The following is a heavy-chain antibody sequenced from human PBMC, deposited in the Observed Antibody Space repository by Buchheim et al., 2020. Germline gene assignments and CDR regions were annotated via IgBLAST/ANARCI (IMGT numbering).Heavy chain of an antibody. CDR2: LSYDGSNK. D-gene: IGHD1-26*01. CDR1: GFTFSSYG. V-gene: IGHV3-30*18. J-gene: IGHJ4*02. Sequence: QVQPVESGGGVVQPGRSLRLSCAASGFTFSSYGMHWVRQAPGKGLEWVAVLSYDGSNKYYADSVKGRFTISRDNSKNTLYLQMNSLRAEDTAVYYCAKDGLGWELLVYYFDYWGQGTL. CDR3: AKDGLGWELLVYYFDY.